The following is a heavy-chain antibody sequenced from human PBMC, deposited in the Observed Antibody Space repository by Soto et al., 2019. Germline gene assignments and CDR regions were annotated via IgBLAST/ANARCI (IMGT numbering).Heavy chain of an antibody. V-gene: IGHV4-31*03. J-gene: IGHJ5*01. D-gene: IGHD1-1*01. CDR3: AKDRPVNWNVPSPGDNWFDS. CDR2: IYYSGST. CDR1: GGSISSGGYY. Sequence: PAETLSLSCTVSGGSISSGGYYWSWIRQHPGKGLEYIGYIYYSGSTYYNPSLKSRVAISVDTSKNQFSLKLTSVTAADTAVYYYAKDRPVNWNVPSPGDNWFDSWGQGTLVTVSS.